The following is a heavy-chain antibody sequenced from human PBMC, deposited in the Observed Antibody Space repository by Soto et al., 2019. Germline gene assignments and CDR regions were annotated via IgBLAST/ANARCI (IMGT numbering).Heavy chain of an antibody. D-gene: IGHD2-15*01. J-gene: IGHJ5*02. CDR1: GDSISSTTYY. CDR3: ARNARYCSGGSCYSLPSWFDP. V-gene: IGHV4-39*01. CDR2: IFYSGSS. Sequence: SETLSLTCTVSGDSISSTTYYWAWIRQPPGKGLEWIGSIFYSGSSYYNPSLKGRVTISVDTSKNQFSLKVRSVTAADTAVYYCARNARYCSGGSCYSLPSWFDPWGQGTLVTLSS.